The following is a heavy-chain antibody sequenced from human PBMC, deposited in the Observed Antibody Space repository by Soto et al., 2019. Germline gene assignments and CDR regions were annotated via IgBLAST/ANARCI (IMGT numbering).Heavy chain of an antibody. CDR2: IIPIFGTA. J-gene: IGHJ6*02. CDR1: GGTFSSYA. V-gene: IGHV1-69*01. CDR3: AGIRETAVYYGMDV. Sequence: QVQLVQSGAGVKKPGSSVKVSCKASGGTFSSYAISWVRQAPGQGLEWMGGIIPIFGTANYAQKLQGRVTITADESTSTAHMELSNLKSEDTAVYYCAGIRETAVYYGMDVWGQGTTVTVSS.